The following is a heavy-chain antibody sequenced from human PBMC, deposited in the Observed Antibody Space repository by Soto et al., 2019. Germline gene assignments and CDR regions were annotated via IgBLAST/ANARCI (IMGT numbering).Heavy chain of an antibody. Sequence: SETLSLTCTVSGDSITGSYWSWIRQPPGKTLEWIGYIYHSGTTTYNPSLKSRVFISVDTSKNQFSLRLTSVIAADTAVYYCARDMPYAAGSLAGCDYWGQGILVTVSS. CDR2: IYHSGTT. CDR1: GDSITGSY. V-gene: IGHV4-59*01. D-gene: IGHD1-26*01. CDR3: ARDMPYAAGSLAGCDY. J-gene: IGHJ4*02.